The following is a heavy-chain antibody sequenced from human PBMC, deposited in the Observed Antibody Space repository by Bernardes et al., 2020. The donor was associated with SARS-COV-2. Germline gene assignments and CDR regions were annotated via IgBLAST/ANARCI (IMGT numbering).Heavy chain of an antibody. J-gene: IGHJ4*02. CDR2: IWYDGSNK. CDR3: ARAGGTGDGWFGKWELSAYFDY. CDR1: GFTFSSYG. V-gene: IGHV3-33*01. Sequence: GGSLRLSCAASGFTFSSYGMHWVRQAPGKGLEWVAVIWYDGSNKYYADSVKGRFTISRDNSKNTLYLQMNSLRAEDTAVYYCARAGGTGDGWFGKWELSAYFDYWGQGTLVTVSS. D-gene: IGHD1-26*01.